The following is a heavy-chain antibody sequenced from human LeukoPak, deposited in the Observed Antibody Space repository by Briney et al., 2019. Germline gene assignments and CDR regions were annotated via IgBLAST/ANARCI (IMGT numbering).Heavy chain of an antibody. CDR3: ARAFTIFGVVILDY. CDR1: GYTFTSYY. Sequence: ASVKVSCKASGYTFTSYYMHWVRQATGQGLEWMGWMNPNSGNTGYAQKFQGRVTITRNTSISTAYMELSSLRSEDTAVYYCARAFTIFGVVILDYWGQGTLVTVSS. CDR2: MNPNSGNT. D-gene: IGHD3-3*01. V-gene: IGHV1-8*03. J-gene: IGHJ4*02.